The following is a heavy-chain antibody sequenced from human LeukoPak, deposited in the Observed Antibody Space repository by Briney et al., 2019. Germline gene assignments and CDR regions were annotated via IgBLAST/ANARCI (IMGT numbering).Heavy chain of an antibody. J-gene: IGHJ3*02. CDR2: FDPQEGHT. D-gene: IGHD1-26*01. CDR3: SGAPKVGPTVYAFDM. Sequence: ASVKVSCKVSGYTLTDLSKHWVRQAPGRGLEWLGGFDPQEGHTIYAQKFQGRVTMTEDTSTSTAYMELSSLRSEDTAVYFCSGAPKVGPTVYAFDMWGQGTMVTVSA. V-gene: IGHV1-24*01. CDR1: GYTLTDLS.